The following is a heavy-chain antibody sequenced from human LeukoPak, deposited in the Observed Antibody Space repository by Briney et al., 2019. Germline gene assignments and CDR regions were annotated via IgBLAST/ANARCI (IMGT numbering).Heavy chain of an antibody. CDR1: GGSISNYH. CDR3: ARVRSSDHWFDY. Sequence: PSETLSLTCTVSGGSISNYHWSWIRQPAGKGLEWIGRIYTSGSTNYNPSLKSRVTMSVDTSKNQFSLELTSVTAADTAVYYCARVRSSDHWFDYWGQGTLVTVSS. D-gene: IGHD2-21*01. J-gene: IGHJ4*02. CDR2: IYTSGST. V-gene: IGHV4-4*07.